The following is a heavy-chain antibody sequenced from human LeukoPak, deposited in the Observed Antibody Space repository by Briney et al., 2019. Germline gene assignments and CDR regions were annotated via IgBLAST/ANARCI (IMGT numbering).Heavy chain of an antibody. D-gene: IGHD3-22*01. V-gene: IGHV3-11*01. Sequence: GGSLRLSCAASGFTFSDYYMSWIRLAPGKGLEWVSYISSSGSTIYYADSVKGRFTISRDNSKNTLYLQMNSLRAEDTAVYYCAKECYDYDSSGYYYPYYFDYWGQGTLVTVSS. CDR2: ISSSGSTI. CDR1: GFTFSDYY. J-gene: IGHJ4*02. CDR3: AKECYDYDSSGYYYPYYFDY.